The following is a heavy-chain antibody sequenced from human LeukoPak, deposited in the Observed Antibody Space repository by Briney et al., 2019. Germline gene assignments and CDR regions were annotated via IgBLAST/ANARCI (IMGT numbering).Heavy chain of an antibody. J-gene: IGHJ3*02. CDR3: AKDSSYNWNLGDAFDI. D-gene: IGHD1-20*01. V-gene: IGHV3-30*02. CDR2: IRYDGSNK. Sequence: GGSLRLSCAASGFTFSSYGMHWVRQAPGKGLEWVAFIRYDGSNKYYADSVKGRFTISRDNSKNTLYLQMNSLRAEDTAVYYCAKDSSYNWNLGDAFDIWGQGTMVTVSS. CDR1: GFTFSSYG.